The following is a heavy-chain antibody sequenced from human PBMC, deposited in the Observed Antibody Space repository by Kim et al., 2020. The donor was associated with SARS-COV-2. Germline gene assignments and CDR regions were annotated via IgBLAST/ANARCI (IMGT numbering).Heavy chain of an antibody. CDR2: INPSGSST. CDR3: AKGGDNTQFGRMDV. Sequence: ASVKVSCKASGDTFTSYYMHWVRQAPGQGLEWMGIINPSGSSTRYAQKLQGRVTMTRDTSTSTVYMELSSLRSEDTAVYYCAKGGDNTQFGRMDVWGQGTTVTVSS. CDR1: GDTFTSYY. D-gene: IGHD3-16*01. V-gene: IGHV1-46*01. J-gene: IGHJ6*02.